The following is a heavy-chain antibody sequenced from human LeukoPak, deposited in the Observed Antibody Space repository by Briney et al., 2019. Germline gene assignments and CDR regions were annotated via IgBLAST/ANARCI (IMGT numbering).Heavy chain of an antibody. CDR3: ARAYSSSSLGEY. CDR1: GYTFTGYY. V-gene: IGHV1-2*02. Sequence: ASVKVSRKASGYTFTGYYMHWVRQAPGQGLEWMGWINPNSGGTNYAQKLQGRVTMTTDTSTSTAYMELRSLRSDDTAVYYCARAYSSSSLGEYWGQGTLVTVSS. CDR2: INPNSGGT. J-gene: IGHJ4*02. D-gene: IGHD6-6*01.